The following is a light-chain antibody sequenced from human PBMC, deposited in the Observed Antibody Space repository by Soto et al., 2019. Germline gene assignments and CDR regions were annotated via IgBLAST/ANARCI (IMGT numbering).Light chain of an antibody. V-gene: IGKV3-20*01. CDR1: QSFSIY. CDR2: DAS. J-gene: IGKJ4*01. CDR3: QQYGSTPLT. Sequence: EIVLTQSPATLCFAPWEGAARSCIASQSFSIYLAWYQQKPGQAPRFLIYDASSRATGIPDRFSGSGSGTDFTLTISRLEPEDFAVYYCQQYGSTPLTFGGGTKVDIK.